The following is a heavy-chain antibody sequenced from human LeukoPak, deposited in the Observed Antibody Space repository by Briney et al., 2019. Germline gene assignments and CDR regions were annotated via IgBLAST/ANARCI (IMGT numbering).Heavy chain of an antibody. Sequence: ASVKVSCKASGYTFTSYGISWVRQAPGQGLEWMGWISAYNGNTNYAQKLQGRVTMTTDTSTSTAYMELRSLRPDDTAVYYCARDLDVAATGPFDPWGQGTLVTVSS. CDR3: ARDLDVAATGPFDP. CDR1: GYTFTSYG. V-gene: IGHV1-18*01. D-gene: IGHD1-14*01. CDR2: ISAYNGNT. J-gene: IGHJ5*02.